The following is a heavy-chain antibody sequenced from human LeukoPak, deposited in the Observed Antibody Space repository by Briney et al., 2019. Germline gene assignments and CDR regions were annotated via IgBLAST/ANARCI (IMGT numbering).Heavy chain of an antibody. D-gene: IGHD6-19*01. J-gene: IGHJ3*02. Sequence: GGSLRLSCAASGFTFSTYWMHWVRQAPGKGLVWVSRISTDGSNTNYADSVRGRFTISRDNAKNSLYLQMNSLRAEDTALYYCAKDIGAVAGYAFDIWGQGTMVTVSS. V-gene: IGHV3-74*01. CDR2: ISTDGSNT. CDR1: GFTFSTYW. CDR3: AKDIGAVAGYAFDI.